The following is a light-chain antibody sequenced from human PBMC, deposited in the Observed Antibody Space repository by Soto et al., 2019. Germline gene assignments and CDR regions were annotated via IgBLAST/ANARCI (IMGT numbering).Light chain of an antibody. V-gene: IGLV2-14*01. CDR1: SSDIGSYHY. CDR2: EVS. Sequence: QSALTQPASVSGSPGQSIAISCTGTSSDIGSYHYVSWYQHHPGKAPKLIIYEVSNRPSGVSDRFSGSKSGNTASLTISVLQAEDEADYYCSSYASSSTLVFGGGTKLTVL. J-gene: IGLJ2*01. CDR3: SSYASSSTLV.